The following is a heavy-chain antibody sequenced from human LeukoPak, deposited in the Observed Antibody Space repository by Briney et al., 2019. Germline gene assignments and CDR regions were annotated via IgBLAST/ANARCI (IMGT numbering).Heavy chain of an antibody. CDR2: IRYDGSNK. Sequence: GGSLRLSCAASGFTLSSYGMHWVRQAPGKGLEWVAFIRYDGSNKYYADSVKGRFTISRDNSKNTLYLQMNSMRVEDTAVYFCTKEWSNAGTTISPPDYWGQGTLVTVSS. CDR1: GFTLSSYG. V-gene: IGHV3-30*02. CDR3: TKEWSNAGTTISPPDY. J-gene: IGHJ4*02. D-gene: IGHD1-7*01.